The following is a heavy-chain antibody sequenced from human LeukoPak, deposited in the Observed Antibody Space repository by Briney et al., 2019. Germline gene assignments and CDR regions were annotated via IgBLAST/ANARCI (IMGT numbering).Heavy chain of an antibody. CDR3: AKLGRGDYSLGY. Sequence: GGSLRLSCAASGFTFSSYAMHWVRQAPGKGLEWVAVISYDGSNKYYADSVKGRFTISRDNSKNTLYLQMNSLRAEDTAVYYCAKLGRGDYSLGYWGQGTLVTVSS. CDR2: ISYDGSNK. CDR1: GFTFSSYA. J-gene: IGHJ4*02. V-gene: IGHV3-30*04. D-gene: IGHD4-17*01.